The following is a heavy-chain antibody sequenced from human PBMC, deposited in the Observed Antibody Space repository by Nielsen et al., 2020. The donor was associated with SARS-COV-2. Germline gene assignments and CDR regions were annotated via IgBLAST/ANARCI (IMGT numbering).Heavy chain of an antibody. CDR3: AREGAVYDILTGEDYYYGMDV. CDR2: ISYDGSNK. V-gene: IGHV3-30*19. J-gene: IGHJ6*02. CDR1: GFTFSSYG. D-gene: IGHD3-9*01. Sequence: GESLKISCAASGFTFSSYGMHWVRQAPGKGLEWVAVISYDGSNKYYADSVKGRFTISRDNSKNTLYLQMNSLRAEDTAVYYCAREGAVYDILTGEDYYYGMDVWGQGTTVTVSS.